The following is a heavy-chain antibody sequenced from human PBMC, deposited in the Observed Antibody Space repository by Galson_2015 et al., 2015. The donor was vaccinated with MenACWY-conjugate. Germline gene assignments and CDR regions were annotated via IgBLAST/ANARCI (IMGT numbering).Heavy chain of an antibody. CDR1: GFTFSSYW. J-gene: IGHJ4*02. Sequence: SLRLSCAASGFTFSSYWMHWVRQAPGKGLVWVSRINSDGSSTSYADSVKGRFTISRDNAKNTLYLQMNSLRAEDTAVYYCARDPEDVEWDTISDYWGQGTLVTVSS. CDR2: INSDGSST. V-gene: IGHV3-74*01. CDR3: ARDPEDVEWDTISDY. D-gene: IGHD3-3*01.